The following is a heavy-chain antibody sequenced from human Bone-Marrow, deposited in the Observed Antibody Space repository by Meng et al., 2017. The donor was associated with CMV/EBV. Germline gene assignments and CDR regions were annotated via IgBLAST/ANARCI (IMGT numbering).Heavy chain of an antibody. CDR3: ARDIIAARPGFYHYGMDV. V-gene: IGHV1-18*01. CDR1: GYMFTNYG. CDR2: ISAYDGNP. J-gene: IGHJ6*02. Sequence: ASVKVSCKATGYMFTNYGITWVRQGPGQGLEWVGWISAYDGNPVYAQKCYGRITMTTDTSTTTAYMEVRSLRSDDTAIYYCARDIIAARPGFYHYGMDVWGQGTTVTVSS. D-gene: IGHD6-6*01.